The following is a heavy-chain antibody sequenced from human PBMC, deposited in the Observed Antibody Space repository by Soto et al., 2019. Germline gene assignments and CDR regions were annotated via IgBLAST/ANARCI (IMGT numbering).Heavy chain of an antibody. Sequence: EVQLVESGGGLVQPGGSLRLSCAASGFTFSDNYMDWVRQAPGKGLEWVGRIRNEVNSHTTEYAASVRGRFTISRDDSKSSLDLQMNSLKTEDTAVYYCAKVSVTDYSFDYWGQGISVTVS. CDR3: AKVSVTDYSFDY. J-gene: IGHJ4*02. V-gene: IGHV3-72*01. D-gene: IGHD2-21*02. CDR2: IRNEVNSHTT. CDR1: GFTFSDNY.